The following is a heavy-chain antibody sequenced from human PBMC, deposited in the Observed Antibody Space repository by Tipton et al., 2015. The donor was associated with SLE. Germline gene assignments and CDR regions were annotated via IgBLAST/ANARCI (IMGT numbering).Heavy chain of an antibody. Sequence: QSGAEVKKPGASVKVSCKASGYTFTSYGISWVRQAPGQGLEWMGWISAYNGNTNYAQKLQGRVTMTTDTSTSTAYMELRSLRSDDTAVYYCARDGSNRGVDYYSYYGMDVWGQGTTVTVSS. CDR1: GYTFTSYG. J-gene: IGHJ6*02. CDR2: ISAYNGNT. CDR3: ARDGSNRGVDYYSYYGMDV. V-gene: IGHV1-18*01. D-gene: IGHD4-11*01.